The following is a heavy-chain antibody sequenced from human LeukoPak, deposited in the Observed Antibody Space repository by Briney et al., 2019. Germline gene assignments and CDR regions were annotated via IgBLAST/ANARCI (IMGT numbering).Heavy chain of an antibody. V-gene: IGHV3-30*02. CDR3: ARDSTLRYYFDY. CDR1: GFIFTNYG. CDR2: IHYDGSNK. Sequence: GGSLRLSCAASGFIFTNYGMHWVRQAPGRGLEWVSFIHYDGSNKYYADSVKGRFTISRDNSKRTLSLQMNSLRAEDTAVYYCARDSTLRYYFDYWGQGTLVTVSS. D-gene: IGHD1-1*01. J-gene: IGHJ4*02.